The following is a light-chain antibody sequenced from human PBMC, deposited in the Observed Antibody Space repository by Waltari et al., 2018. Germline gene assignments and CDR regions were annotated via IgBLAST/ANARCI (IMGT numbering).Light chain of an antibody. V-gene: IGLV2-23*01. CDR3: FSYADGRSLV. Sequence: QSALTQPASVSGSPGQSITISCTGSSTDLGSSTLVSWYQHHPDKAPKPLIYECTDRPSGISPRFSGSKSGNTDSLTISKLQAEDEADYYCFSYADGRSLVFGGGTKLTVL. CDR2: ECT. CDR1: STDLGSSTL. J-gene: IGLJ2*01.